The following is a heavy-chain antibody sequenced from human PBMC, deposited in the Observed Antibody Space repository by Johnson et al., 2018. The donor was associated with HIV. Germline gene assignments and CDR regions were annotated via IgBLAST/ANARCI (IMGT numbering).Heavy chain of an antibody. CDR2: ISYDGSHK. CDR1: GFTFSSYA. D-gene: IGHD1-26*01. V-gene: IGHV3-30-3*02. J-gene: IGHJ3*02. Sequence: QVQLVESGGGVVQPGRSLRLSCAASGFTFSSYAMHWVRQAPGKGLEWVAVISYDGSHKFYADSVKGRFTISRDNSKNTLYLQMNSLRAEDTAVYYCAKELQVGGALHIWGQGTMVTVSS. CDR3: AKELQVGGALHI.